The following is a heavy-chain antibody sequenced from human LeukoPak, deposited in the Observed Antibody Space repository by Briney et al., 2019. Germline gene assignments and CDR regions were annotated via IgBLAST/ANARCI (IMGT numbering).Heavy chain of an antibody. V-gene: IGHV4-61*01. D-gene: IGHD3-22*01. CDR3: ARDPSPVYYYDSSGYYDY. CDR2: IYYSGST. Sequence: PSDTLSLTCTVSGGSGSSVSYYWSWIRQPPGKGLEWIGYIYYSGSTNYNPSLKSRVTISVDTSKNQFSLKLSSVTAADTAVYYCARDPSPVYYYDSSGYYDYWGQGTLVTVSS. J-gene: IGHJ4*02. CDR1: GGSGSSVSYY.